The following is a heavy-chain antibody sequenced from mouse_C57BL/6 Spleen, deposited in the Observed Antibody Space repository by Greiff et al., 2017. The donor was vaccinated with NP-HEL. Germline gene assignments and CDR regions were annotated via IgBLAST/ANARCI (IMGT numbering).Heavy chain of an antibody. Sequence: QVQLKESGAELVKPGASVKISCKASGYAFSSYWMNWVKQRPGKGLEWIGQIYPGDGDTNYNGKFKGKATLTADKSSSTAYMQLSSLTSEDSAVYFCARDSSGPYFDYWGQGTTLTVSS. V-gene: IGHV1-80*01. CDR3: ARDSSGPYFDY. CDR1: GYAFSSYW. J-gene: IGHJ2*01. D-gene: IGHD3-2*02. CDR2: IYPGDGDT.